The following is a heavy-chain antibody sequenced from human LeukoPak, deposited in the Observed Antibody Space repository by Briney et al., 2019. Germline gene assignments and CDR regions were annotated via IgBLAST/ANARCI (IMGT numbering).Heavy chain of an antibody. CDR3: ATNSVPEF. V-gene: IGHV3-30*02. CDR2: IRCDGSEK. CDR1: GFTFRIYG. J-gene: IGHJ4*02. D-gene: IGHD4-23*01. Sequence: GGSLRLSCAASGFTFRIYGMYWVRQAPGKGLEWVAFIRCDGSEKYYADSVKGRFTISRDNSKNTLYLQMKSLRPEDTAVYYCATNSVPEFWGQGNLVTVSS.